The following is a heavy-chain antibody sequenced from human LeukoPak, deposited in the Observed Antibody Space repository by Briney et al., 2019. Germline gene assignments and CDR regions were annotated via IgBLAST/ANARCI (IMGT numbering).Heavy chain of an antibody. CDR3: ARDGAARPPDY. CDR2: ISAYNGNT. CDR1: GYTFTSYG. D-gene: IGHD6-6*01. Sequence: GASVKVSCKASGYTFTSYGISWVRQAPGQGLERMGWISAYNGNTNYAQELQGRVTMTTDTSTSTACMELRSLRSDDTAVYYCARDGAARPPDYWGQGTLVTVSS. J-gene: IGHJ4*02. V-gene: IGHV1-18*01.